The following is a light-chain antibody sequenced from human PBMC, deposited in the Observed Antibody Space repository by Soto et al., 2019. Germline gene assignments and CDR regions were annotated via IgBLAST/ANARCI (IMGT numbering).Light chain of an antibody. CDR2: DAS. V-gene: IGKV1-5*01. J-gene: IGKJ1*01. Sequence: DIQMTQSPSTLSASVGDRVTITCRASQSISSWLAWYQQKPGKAPKLLIYDASSLESGVPSRFRGSGSGTEFTLTISSLQPDDFAPYYCQQYNSYSRTFGQGTKVEIK. CDR3: QQYNSYSRT. CDR1: QSISSW.